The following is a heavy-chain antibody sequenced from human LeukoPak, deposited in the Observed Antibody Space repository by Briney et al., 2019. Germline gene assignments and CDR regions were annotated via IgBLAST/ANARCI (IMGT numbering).Heavy chain of an antibody. V-gene: IGHV3-30-3*01. D-gene: IGHD3-3*01. Sequence: AGGSLRLSCAASGFTFSGYAIHWVRQAPGKGLEWVTDISYDGTNKYYADSVKGRFTISRDNSKNTVYLQMSSLRGQDTAVYYCARADSTYYDIWSGYQPFDYWGQGTLVTVSS. CDR3: ARADSTYYDIWSGYQPFDY. J-gene: IGHJ4*02. CDR2: ISYDGTNK. CDR1: GFTFSGYA.